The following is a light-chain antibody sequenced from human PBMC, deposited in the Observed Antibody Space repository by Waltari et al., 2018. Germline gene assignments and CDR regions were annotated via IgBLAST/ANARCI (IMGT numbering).Light chain of an antibody. CDR1: QSVLFSSDNKNY. CDR3: QQYYDNPRA. CDR2: WAS. Sequence: DIVMTQPPDSLTLSLGERATINCQSSQSVLFSSDNKNYLAWYQQKPGQPPKVLIYWASTRASGVPERFSGSGSGTDFTLTISSLQREDAAVYYCQQYYDNPRAFGQGTKVDIK. V-gene: IGKV4-1*01. J-gene: IGKJ1*01.